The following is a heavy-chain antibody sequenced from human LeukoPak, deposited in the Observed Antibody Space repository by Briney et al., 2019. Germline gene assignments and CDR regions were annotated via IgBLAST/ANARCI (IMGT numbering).Heavy chain of an antibody. J-gene: IGHJ4*02. D-gene: IGHD3-10*01. CDR3: ARSSTLYGHFDY. V-gene: IGHV4-30-4*08. CDR1: GGSITSGDSY. Sequence: SETLSLTCTVSGGSITSGDSYWSWIRQPPGKGLEWIGYIYYSGSTYYNPSLKSRVTISVDTSQNQFSLKVSSVTAADTAVYYCARSSTLYGHFDYWGQGSLVTVSS. CDR2: IYYSGST.